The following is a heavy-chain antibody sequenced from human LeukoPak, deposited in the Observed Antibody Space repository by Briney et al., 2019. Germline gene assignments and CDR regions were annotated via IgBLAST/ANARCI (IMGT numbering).Heavy chain of an antibody. V-gene: IGHV5-51*01. CDR1: GYSFTSYW. J-gene: IGHJ4*02. CDR2: IYPGDSDT. Sequence: KGGESLKISCKGSGYSFTSYWIGWVRQMPGKGLEWMGIIYPGDSDTRYSPSFQGQVTISADKSISTAYLQWSSLKASDTAMYYCATLPATARATLDYWGQGTLVTVSS. CDR3: ATLPATARATLDY. D-gene: IGHD1-26*01.